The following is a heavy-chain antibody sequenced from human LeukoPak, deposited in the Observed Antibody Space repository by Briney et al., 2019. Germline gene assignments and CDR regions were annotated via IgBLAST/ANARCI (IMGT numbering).Heavy chain of an antibody. D-gene: IGHD6-13*01. CDR3: ASAAAYYYYQYMDV. V-gene: IGHV3-20*04. Sequence: PGGSLRLSCAASGFTFEADGMSWVRQAPGKGLEWVSGINWNGDNTGYADSVKGRFTISRDNAKNALYLQMNSLRAEDTALYYCASAAAYYYYQYMDVWGKGTTVIVSS. J-gene: IGHJ6*03. CDR1: GFTFEADG. CDR2: INWNGDNT.